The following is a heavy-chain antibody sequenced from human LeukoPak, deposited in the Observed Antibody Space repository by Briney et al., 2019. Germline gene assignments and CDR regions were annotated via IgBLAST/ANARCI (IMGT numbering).Heavy chain of an antibody. Sequence: SETLSLTCAVYGGSFSGYYWSWIRQPPGKGLEWIGEINHSGSTNYNPSLKSRVTISVDTSKNQFSLKLSSVTAADTAVYYCARGLRRGTATTRGQFAFDIWGQGTMATVSS. CDR3: ARGLRRGTATTRGQFAFDI. J-gene: IGHJ3*02. CDR2: INHSGST. D-gene: IGHD5-24*01. CDR1: GGSFSGYY. V-gene: IGHV4-34*01.